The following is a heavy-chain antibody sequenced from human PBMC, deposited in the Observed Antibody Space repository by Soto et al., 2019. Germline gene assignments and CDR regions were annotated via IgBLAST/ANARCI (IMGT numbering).Heavy chain of an antibody. Sequence: SVKVSCKASGGTFSSYTISWVRQAPGQGLEWMGRIIPILGIANYAQKFQGRVTITADKSTSTAYMELSSLRSEDTAVYYCAREGYCSGGSCQTDAFDIWGQGTMVTVSS. D-gene: IGHD2-15*01. V-gene: IGHV1-69*04. J-gene: IGHJ3*02. CDR3: AREGYCSGGSCQTDAFDI. CDR1: GGTFSSYT. CDR2: IIPILGIA.